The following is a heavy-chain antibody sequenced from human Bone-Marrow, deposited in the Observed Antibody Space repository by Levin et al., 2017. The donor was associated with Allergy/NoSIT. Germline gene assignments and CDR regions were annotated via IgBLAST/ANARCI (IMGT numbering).Heavy chain of an antibody. J-gene: IGHJ3*02. CDR3: ARVKQGYIYDPFDM. V-gene: IGHV3-21*01. CDR2: ISSRSSHI. Sequence: GGSLRLSCAASGFSFNNYSMNWVRQAPGKGLEWVSSISSRSSHIYYVDSVEGRFTISRDNAKSSLFLQMNSLRAEDTAVYYCARVKQGYIYDPFDMWGQGTLVTVSS. D-gene: IGHD5-18*01. CDR1: GFSFNNYS.